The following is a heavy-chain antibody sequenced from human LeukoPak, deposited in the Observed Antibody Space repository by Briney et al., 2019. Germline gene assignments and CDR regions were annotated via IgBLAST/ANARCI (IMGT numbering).Heavy chain of an antibody. CDR2: INHSGST. CDR1: GGSISSTSYY. J-gene: IGHJ4*02. D-gene: IGHD3-22*01. Sequence: PSETLSLTCTVSGGSISSTSYYWGWIRQPPGKGLEWIGEINHSGSTNYNPSLKSRVTISVDTSKNQFSLKLSSVTAADTAVYYCARQRAGGYYDRGDYWGQGTLVTVSS. V-gene: IGHV4-39*01. CDR3: ARQRAGGYYDRGDY.